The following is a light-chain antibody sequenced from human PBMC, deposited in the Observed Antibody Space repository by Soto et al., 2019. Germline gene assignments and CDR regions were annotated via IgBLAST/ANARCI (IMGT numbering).Light chain of an antibody. Sequence: QSVLTQPASMSGSPGQSITISCTGTSSDVGSYNYVSWYQQHPAKAPKLLIYEVSIRPSGVSNRFSGSKSGNTASLTISGLQAQDEADYYCTAYSGTTRVLFGGGTQLTVL. CDR2: EVS. J-gene: IGLJ2*01. V-gene: IGLV2-14*01. CDR1: SSDVGSYNY. CDR3: TAYSGTTRVL.